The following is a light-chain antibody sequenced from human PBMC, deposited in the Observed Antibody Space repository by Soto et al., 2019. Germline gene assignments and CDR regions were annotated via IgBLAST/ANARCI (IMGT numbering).Light chain of an antibody. CDR2: AAS. CDR3: QQSYSTPLT. CDR1: QSISSW. Sequence: DIQITQSPYTLSASVGDRVTITCPASQSISSWLAWYQQNPGKAPTLLIYAASSLQSGVPSRFSGSESGTDFTLTISSLQPEDFATYYCQQSYSTPLTFGGGTKVDIK. V-gene: IGKV1-39*01. J-gene: IGKJ4*01.